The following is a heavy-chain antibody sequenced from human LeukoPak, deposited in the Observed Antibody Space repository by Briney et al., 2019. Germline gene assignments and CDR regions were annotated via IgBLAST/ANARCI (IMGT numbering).Heavy chain of an antibody. Sequence: GGSLRLSCAASGFTFSTNWMIWLRQAPEKGLEWVANIKEDGSATYYVDSVKGRFTISRDNAKNSLYLQMNSLRAEDTAIYYCARGGTRSPIDWGPGTLVTVSS. V-gene: IGHV3-7*01. CDR1: GFTFSTNW. CDR3: ARGGTRSPID. D-gene: IGHD2/OR15-2a*01. J-gene: IGHJ4*02. CDR2: IKEDGSAT.